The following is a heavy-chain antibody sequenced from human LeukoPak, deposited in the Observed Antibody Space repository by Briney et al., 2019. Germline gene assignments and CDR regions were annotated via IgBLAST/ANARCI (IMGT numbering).Heavy chain of an antibody. Sequence: GGSLRLSCAASGFTFSSYSMNWVRQAPGKGLEWVSPISSSSSYIYYADSVKGRFTISRDNAKNSLYLQMNSLRAEDTAVYYCARDITIFGVVTSDAFDIWGQGTMVTVSS. CDR3: ARDITIFGVVTSDAFDI. CDR2: ISSSSSYI. V-gene: IGHV3-21*01. CDR1: GFTFSSYS. J-gene: IGHJ3*02. D-gene: IGHD3-3*01.